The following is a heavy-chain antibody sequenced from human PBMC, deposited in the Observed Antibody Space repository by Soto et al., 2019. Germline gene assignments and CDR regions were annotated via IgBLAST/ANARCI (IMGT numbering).Heavy chain of an antibody. CDR3: ASQFMVILGSGFDI. CDR2: IYPGDSDA. J-gene: IGHJ3*02. V-gene: IGHV5-51*01. CDR1: GFSFSTTW. D-gene: IGHD2-21*01. Sequence: LGESLKISCKGSGFSFSTTWIGWVRQMPGKGMQHMGLIYPGDSDALYSPSFQGQVSISVDKSISTAYLEWSSLKALDTAMYYCASQFMVILGSGFDIYGQGTMVTVS.